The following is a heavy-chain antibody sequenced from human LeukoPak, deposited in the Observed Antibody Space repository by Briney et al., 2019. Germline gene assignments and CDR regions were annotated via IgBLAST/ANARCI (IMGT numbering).Heavy chain of an antibody. Sequence: GGSLRLSCVASGFDFNTYEMTWVRQAPGKGLEWVSYIGGTGETIYYADSVKGRFTVSRDNAKNSVYLQMNSLRAEDTAVYYCARDAPYLVGATYFDYWGRGTLVTVSS. V-gene: IGHV3-48*03. CDR1: GFDFNTYE. CDR3: ARDAPYLVGATYFDY. CDR2: IGGTGETI. J-gene: IGHJ4*02. D-gene: IGHD1-26*01.